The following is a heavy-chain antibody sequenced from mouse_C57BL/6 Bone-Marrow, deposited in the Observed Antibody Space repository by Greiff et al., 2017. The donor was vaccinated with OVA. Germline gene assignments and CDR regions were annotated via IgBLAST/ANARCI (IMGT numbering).Heavy chain of an antibody. J-gene: IGHJ2*01. Sequence: QVQLQQPGAELVKPGASVKLSCKASGYTFTSYWMHWVKQRPGRGLEWIGRIDPNSGGTKYNEKFKSKATLTVDKPSSTAYMQLSSLTSEDSAVYNGARERDDGYGPHFDYWGKGTTLTVSS. CDR3: ARERDDGYGPHFDY. CDR2: IDPNSGGT. V-gene: IGHV1-72*01. D-gene: IGHD2-2*01. CDR1: GYTFTSYW.